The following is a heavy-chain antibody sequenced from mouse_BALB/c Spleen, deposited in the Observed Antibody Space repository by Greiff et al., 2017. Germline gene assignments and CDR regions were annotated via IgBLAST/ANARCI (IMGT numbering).Heavy chain of an antibody. J-gene: IGHJ1*01. Sequence: VQLQQFGAELVKPGASVKISCKASGYTFTDYNMDWVKQSHGKSLEWIGDINPYNGGTGYNQKFKSKATLTVDNSSSTAYMELRSLTSEDSAVYYCARGNQDWYFDVWGAGTTVTVSA. CDR1: GYTFTDYN. V-gene: IGHV1-18*01. CDR2: INPYNGGT. CDR3: ARGNQDWYFDV. D-gene: IGHD2-1*01.